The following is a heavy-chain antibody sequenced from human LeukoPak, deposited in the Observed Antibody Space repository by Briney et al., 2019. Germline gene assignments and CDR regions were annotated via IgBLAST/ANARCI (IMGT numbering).Heavy chain of an antibody. CDR3: ARFVNREWFDP. V-gene: IGHV4-38-2*02. J-gene: IGHJ5*02. CDR1: GYSISSGYY. Sequence: SETLSLTCTVSGYSISSGYYWGWIRQPPGKGLEWIGSIYHSGSTYYNPSLKSRVTVSVDTSKSQFSLKLSSLTAADTAVYYCARFVNREWFDPWGQGTLVTVSS. CDR2: IYHSGST. D-gene: IGHD1-26*01.